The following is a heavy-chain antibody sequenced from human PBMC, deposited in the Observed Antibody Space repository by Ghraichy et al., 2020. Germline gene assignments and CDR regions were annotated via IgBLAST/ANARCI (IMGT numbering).Heavy chain of an antibody. CDR2: IYWDDDK. V-gene: IGHV2-5*02. CDR1: GFSLTTSGVG. J-gene: IGHJ5*02. CDR3: TRLLWFSNSPNASLSP. D-gene: IGHD3-10*01. Sequence: SGPTLVKPTQTLTLTCTFSGFSLTTSGVGVGWIRQPPGKPLEWLSLIYWDDDKRYTPSLKSRLTITKDTYKNQVVLTMTNMDPVDTATYFCTRLLWFSNSPNASLSPWSQGTLVTVSS.